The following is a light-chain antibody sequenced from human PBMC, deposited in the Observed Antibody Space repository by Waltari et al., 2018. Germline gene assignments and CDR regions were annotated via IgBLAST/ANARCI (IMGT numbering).Light chain of an antibody. CDR2: DVS. CDR1: SSDVGHYNY. CDR3: SSFTSASTVGVI. V-gene: IGLV2-14*03. J-gene: IGLJ2*01. Sequence: QSALTQPASVSGSPGQSITISCTGTSSDVGHYNYVSWYQQRPGKAPKRMIYDVSYRPSGISSRFSGSKSGSTASLTIYGLQAEDEADYYCSSFTSASTVGVIFGGGTKLTVL.